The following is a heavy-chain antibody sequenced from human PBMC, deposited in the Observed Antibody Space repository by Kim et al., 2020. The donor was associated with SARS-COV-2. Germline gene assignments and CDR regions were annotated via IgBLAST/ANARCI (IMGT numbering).Heavy chain of an antibody. J-gene: IGHJ5*02. CDR1: GGSISSYY. D-gene: IGHD3-10*01. Sequence: SETLSLTCTVSGGSISSYYWSWIRQPPGKGLEWIGYIYYSGSTNYNPSLKSRVTISVDTSKNQFSLKLSSVTAADTAVYYCARHSDAGMVRGPWNWFDPWGQGTLVTVSS. CDR3: ARHSDAGMVRGPWNWFDP. V-gene: IGHV4-59*08. CDR2: IYYSGST.